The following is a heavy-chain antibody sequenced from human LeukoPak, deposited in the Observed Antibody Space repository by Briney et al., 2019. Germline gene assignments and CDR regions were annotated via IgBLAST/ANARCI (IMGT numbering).Heavy chain of an antibody. CDR1: GFTFGDYA. V-gene: IGHV3-49*03. D-gene: IGHD3-22*01. Sequence: PGRSLRLSCTASGFTFGDYAMSWFRQAPGKGLEWVGFIRSKAYGGTTEYAASVKGRFTISRGVSKSIAYLQMNSLKTEDTAVYYCTRVGITMIVVVTPEFDPWGQGTLVTVSS. J-gene: IGHJ5*02. CDR3: TRVGITMIVVVTPEFDP. CDR2: IRSKAYGGTT.